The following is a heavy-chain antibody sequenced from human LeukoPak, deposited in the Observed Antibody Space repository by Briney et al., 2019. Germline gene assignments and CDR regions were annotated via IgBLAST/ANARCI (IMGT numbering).Heavy chain of an antibody. J-gene: IGHJ4*02. Sequence: SETLSLTCAVYGGPFSGYSWTWIRQPPGKGLEWIGEIDRSGSTNYNPSLKSRLTISVDASKNQFSLKLTSVTAADTAVYYCARGSATGLAYWGQGTLVTVS. CDR2: IDRSGST. CDR3: ARGSATGLAY. D-gene: IGHD1-1*01. V-gene: IGHV4-34*01. CDR1: GGPFSGYS.